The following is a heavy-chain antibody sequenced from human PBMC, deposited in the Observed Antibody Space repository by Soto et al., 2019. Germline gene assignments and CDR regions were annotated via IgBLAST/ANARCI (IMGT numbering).Heavy chain of an antibody. CDR3: ATGPGSSSRWFDN. V-gene: IGHV4-4*02. CDR1: GGSIHNTDW. J-gene: IGHJ5*02. D-gene: IGHD6-13*01. Sequence: SETLSLTCAVTGGSIHNTDWWSWVRQPPGKGLEWIGEIYHSGSYNYNPSLKSRLTMSLDKSNNLFSLKLTSVTAADRAIYYCATGPGSSSRWFDNWGQGTLVTVS. CDR2: IYHSGSY.